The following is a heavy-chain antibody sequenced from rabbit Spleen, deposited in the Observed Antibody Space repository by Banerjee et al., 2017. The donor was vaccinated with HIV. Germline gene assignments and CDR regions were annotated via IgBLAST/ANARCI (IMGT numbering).Heavy chain of an antibody. CDR2: IYTGSSAST. J-gene: IGHJ4*01. Sequence: QSLEESGGDLVKPGASLTLTCAASGFSFSSSYYMCWVRQAPGKGLEWIGCIYTGSSASTAYASWAKGRFTSSKTSSTTVTLQMTSLTVADTATYFCARDAGRGDYIDGVFNLWGPGTLVTVS. D-gene: IGHD8-1*01. CDR1: GFSFSSSYY. CDR3: ARDAGRGDYIDGVFNL. V-gene: IGHV1S40*01.